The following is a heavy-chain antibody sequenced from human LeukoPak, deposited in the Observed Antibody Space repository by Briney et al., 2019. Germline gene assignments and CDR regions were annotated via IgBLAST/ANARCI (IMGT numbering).Heavy chain of an antibody. D-gene: IGHD6-13*01. V-gene: IGHV1-8*03. CDR1: GYTFTSYD. CDR3: ARGSSSSYYMDV. Sequence: RAAVNVSCKASGYTFTSYDINGVRQATGQGLEWMGWMHPNSGNTGYAQKFQGRVTITRNTPISTAYMELSSLRSEDTAVYYCARGSSSSYYMDVWGKGTTVTVSS. J-gene: IGHJ6*03. CDR2: MHPNSGNT.